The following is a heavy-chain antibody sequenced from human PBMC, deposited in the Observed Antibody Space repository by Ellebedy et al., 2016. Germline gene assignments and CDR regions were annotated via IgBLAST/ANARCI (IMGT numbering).Heavy chain of an antibody. Sequence: ASVKVSCKASGYTFTSYAMNWVRQAPGQGLEWMGGIIPIFGTANYAQKFQGRVTITADESTSTAYMELSSLRSEDTAVYYCARDLSIAAAGTGELWGQGTLITVSS. D-gene: IGHD6-13*01. V-gene: IGHV1-69*13. CDR3: ARDLSIAAAGTGEL. J-gene: IGHJ4*02. CDR2: IIPIFGTA. CDR1: GYTFTSYA.